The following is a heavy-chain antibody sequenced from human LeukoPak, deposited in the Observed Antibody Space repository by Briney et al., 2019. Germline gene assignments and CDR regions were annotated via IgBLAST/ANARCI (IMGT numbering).Heavy chain of an antibody. V-gene: IGHV1-69*06. CDR3: ARGWLGSGLDY. Sequence: EASVKVSCKASGYTFTGYYMHWVRQAPGQGLEWMGGIIPIFGTANYAQKFQGRVTITADKSTSTAYMELSSLRSEDTAVYYCARGWLGSGLDYWGQGTLVTVSS. CDR2: IIPIFGTA. J-gene: IGHJ4*02. CDR1: GYTFTGYY. D-gene: IGHD6-19*01.